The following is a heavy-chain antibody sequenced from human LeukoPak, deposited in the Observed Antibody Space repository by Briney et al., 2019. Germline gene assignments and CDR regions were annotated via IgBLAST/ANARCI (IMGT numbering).Heavy chain of an antibody. CDR2: IYYSGST. V-gene: IGHV4-59*08. J-gene: IGHJ6*02. Sequence: SETLSLTCTVSGGSISSYYWSWIRQPPGKGLEWIGYIYYSGSTNYNPSLKSRVTISVDTSKNQFSLKLSSVTAADTAVYYCTRLVRGSSGWPYYYYYGMDVWGQGTTVTVSS. D-gene: IGHD6-19*01. CDR1: GGSISSYY. CDR3: TRLVRGSSGWPYYYYYGMDV.